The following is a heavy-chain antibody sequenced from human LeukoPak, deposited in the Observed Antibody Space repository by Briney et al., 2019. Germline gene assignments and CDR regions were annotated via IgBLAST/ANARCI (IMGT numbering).Heavy chain of an antibody. D-gene: IGHD2-21*01. J-gene: IGHJ6*03. V-gene: IGHV3-23*01. CDR2: ISGSGGGT. Sequence: GGSLRLSCAASEFPFSSYGMTWVRQGPGKGLEWVSGISGSGGGTYYADSVRGRFSISRDNSKNTLHLQMNSLRAEDTAVYYCAAISPYYYMDVWGKGTTVTISS. CDR1: EFPFSSYG. CDR3: AAISPYYYMDV.